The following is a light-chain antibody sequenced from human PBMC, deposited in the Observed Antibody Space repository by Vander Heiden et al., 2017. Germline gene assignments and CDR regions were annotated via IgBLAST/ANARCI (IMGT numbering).Light chain of an antibody. CDR2: RDN. CDR1: SSNIGSNF. CDR3: AAWDDSLSAWV. V-gene: IGLV1-47*01. J-gene: IGLJ3*02. Sequence: QSVLPQPPSTSGTPGQRVTISCSGSSSNIGSNFVYWYQQLPGTAPKLLIYRDNRRPSGVPDRFSGSKSGTSASLAISGRRSEDEADYYCAAWDDSLSAWVFGGGTKLTVL.